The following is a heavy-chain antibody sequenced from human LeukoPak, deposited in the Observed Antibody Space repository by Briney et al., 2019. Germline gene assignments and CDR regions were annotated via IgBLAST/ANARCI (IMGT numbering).Heavy chain of an antibody. CDR2: INPNSGGT. Sequence: ASVKVSFKASGYTFTDSYMHWVRQAPGQGLEWMGWINPNSGGTNYAQNFQGRVTITRDMSISTAYMELSRLRSDDTAVYYCARGGFGFWSGYYYYLDDWGQGTLVTVSS. CDR3: ARGGFGFWSGYYYYLDD. CDR1: GYTFTDSY. J-gene: IGHJ4*02. D-gene: IGHD3-3*01. V-gene: IGHV1-2*02.